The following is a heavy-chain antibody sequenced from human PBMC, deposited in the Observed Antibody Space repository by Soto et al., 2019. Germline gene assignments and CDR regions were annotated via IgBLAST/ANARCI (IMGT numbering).Heavy chain of an antibody. CDR1: GGSISSGGYY. Sequence: ASETLSLTCTVSGGSISSGGYYWSWIRQHPGKGLEWIGYIYYSGSTYYNPSLKSRVTISVDTSKNQFSLKLSSVTAADTAVYYCARAPNAMFHGVDYWGQGTLVTVSS. CDR3: ARAPNAMFHGVDY. CDR2: IYYSGST. V-gene: IGHV4-31*03. J-gene: IGHJ4*02. D-gene: IGHD3-10*02.